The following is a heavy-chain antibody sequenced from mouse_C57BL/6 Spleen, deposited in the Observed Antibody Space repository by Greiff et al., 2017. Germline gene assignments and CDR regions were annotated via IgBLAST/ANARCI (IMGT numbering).Heavy chain of an antibody. J-gene: IGHJ2*01. CDR1: GYAFTNYV. D-gene: IGHD3-2*02. CDR2: INPGSGGT. CDR3: ARGGQLRLLFDY. V-gene: IGHV1-54*01. Sequence: QVQLQQSGAELVRPGTSVKVSCKASGYAFTNYVIAWVKQRPGQGLEWIGVINPGSGGTNYNEKLKGKATLTADKSSSTAYMQLSSLTSEDSAVYFCARGGQLRLLFDYWGQGTTLTVSS.